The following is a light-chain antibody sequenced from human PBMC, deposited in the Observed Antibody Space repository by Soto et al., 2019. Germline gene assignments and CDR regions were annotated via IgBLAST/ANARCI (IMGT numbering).Light chain of an antibody. Sequence: EIVLTQSPATLSLSPGERVTLSCQASQSVSSYLAWYQQKPGQAPRLLIYDASNRATGIPARFSGSGSGTDFSLTISSIEHEYLEVSYSKLSSNWPPYTFGQGTKLEIK. J-gene: IGKJ2*01. CDR2: DAS. CDR3: KLSSNWPPYT. CDR1: QSVSSY. V-gene: IGKV3-11*01.